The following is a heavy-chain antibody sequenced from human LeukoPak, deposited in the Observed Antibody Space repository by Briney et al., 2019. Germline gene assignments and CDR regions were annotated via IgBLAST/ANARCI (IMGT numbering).Heavy chain of an antibody. V-gene: IGHV3-23*01. D-gene: IGHD3-22*01. Sequence: GGSRRLSCAASGFTFSNNAMRWVRQAPGKGLEWVSGINNSGSKTYYADSVKGRFTISRDNSKNTLYVQMNSLRAEDTAVYYCATGSGYFFGHWGQGTLVTVSS. J-gene: IGHJ4*02. CDR1: GFTFSNNA. CDR2: INNSGSKT. CDR3: ATGSGYFFGH.